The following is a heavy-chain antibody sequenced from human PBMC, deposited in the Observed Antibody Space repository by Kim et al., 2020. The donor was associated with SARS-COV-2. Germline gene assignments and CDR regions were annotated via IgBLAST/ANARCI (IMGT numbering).Heavy chain of an antibody. Sequence: RFTIARDNAKNSLYLQMNSLRAEDTAVYYCARDGYCSGGSCYYGNWYFDLWGRGTLVTVSS. CDR3: ARDGYCSGGSCYYGNWYFDL. D-gene: IGHD2-15*01. J-gene: IGHJ2*01. V-gene: IGHV3-7*04.